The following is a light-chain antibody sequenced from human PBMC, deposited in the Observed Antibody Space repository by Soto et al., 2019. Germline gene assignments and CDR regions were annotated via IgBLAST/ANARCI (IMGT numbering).Light chain of an antibody. CDR3: QQYNDWPFT. CDR2: GAS. J-gene: IGKJ3*01. Sequence: EIVMTQSPATLSVSPGARAPLSCRASQTVSSNLAWYQQKPGQAPRLLIYGASTRATGIPARFSGSGSGTEFTLTISSLQSEDFTLYYCQQYNDWPFTFGPGTKVDIK. CDR1: QTVSSN. V-gene: IGKV3-15*01.